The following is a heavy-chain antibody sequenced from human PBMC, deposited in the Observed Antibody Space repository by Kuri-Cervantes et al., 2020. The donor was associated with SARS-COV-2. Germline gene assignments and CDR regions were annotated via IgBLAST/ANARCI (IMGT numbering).Heavy chain of an antibody. CDR3: ARDGAGYSYGSPIYGMDV. CDR2: ISYDGSNK. V-gene: IGHV3-30*03. Sequence: GESLKISCAASGFTVSSNYMSWVRQAPGKGLEWVAVISYDGSNKYYADSVKGRFTISRDNSKNTLYLQMNSLRAEDTAVYYCARDGAGYSYGSPIYGMDVWGQGTTVTVSS. J-gene: IGHJ6*02. CDR1: GFTVSSNY. D-gene: IGHD5-18*01.